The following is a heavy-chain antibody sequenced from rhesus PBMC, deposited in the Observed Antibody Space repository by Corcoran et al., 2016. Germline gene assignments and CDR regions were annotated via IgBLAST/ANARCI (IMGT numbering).Heavy chain of an antibody. Sequence: QVQLQESGPGLVKPSETLSLTCPVSGYSISSGYGWSWIRQPPGKGLEWIGYIGGSGGSTNYNPTLKSRVTISKDTSKNQFSLKLSSVTAADTAVYYCARDRGIAAAKFDYWGPGVLVTVSS. J-gene: IGHJ4*01. CDR2: IGGSGGST. CDR1: GYSISSGYG. D-gene: IGHD6-25*01. V-gene: IGHV4-127*01. CDR3: ARDRGIAAAKFDY.